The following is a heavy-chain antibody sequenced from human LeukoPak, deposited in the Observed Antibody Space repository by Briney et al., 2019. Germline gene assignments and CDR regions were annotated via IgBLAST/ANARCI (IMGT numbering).Heavy chain of an antibody. CDR1: GYSINNYW. V-gene: IGHV5-51*01. CDR2: IYPADSDI. CDR3: ARQEYCSGGSCYTWFDP. Sequence: GESLKISCKGSGYSINNYWIGWVRQIPGKGMEWMGIIYPADSDIRYSPSFQGPVTISADKSISTAYLQWSSLKASDTAMYYCARQEYCSGGSCYTWFDPWGQGTLVIVSS. J-gene: IGHJ5*02. D-gene: IGHD2-15*01.